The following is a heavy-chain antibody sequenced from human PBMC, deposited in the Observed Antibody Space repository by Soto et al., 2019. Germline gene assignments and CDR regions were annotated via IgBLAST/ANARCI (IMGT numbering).Heavy chain of an antibody. CDR1: GFTVSSNY. J-gene: IGHJ4*02. CDR3: ARGYDFWSFDY. D-gene: IGHD3-3*01. CDR2: IYSGGST. Sequence: TGGFLRLSCAASGFTVSSNYMSWVRQAPGKGLEWVSVIYSGGSTYYADSVKGRFTISRDNSKNTLYLQMNSLRAEDTAVYYCARGYDFWSFDYWGQGTLVTVSS. V-gene: IGHV3-66*01.